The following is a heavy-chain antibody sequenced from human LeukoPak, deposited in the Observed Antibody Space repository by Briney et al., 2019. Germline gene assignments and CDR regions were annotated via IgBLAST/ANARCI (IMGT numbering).Heavy chain of an antibody. CDR2: IYYSGST. D-gene: IGHD4-17*01. J-gene: IGHJ3*02. CDR3: ARHKTTVDAFDI. CDR1: GGSISSYY. V-gene: IGHV4-59*08. Sequence: SETLSLTCTVSGGSISSYYWSWIRQPPGKGREWIGYIYYSGSTNYNPSLKSRVTISVDTSKNQFSLKLSSVTAADTAVYYCARHKTTVDAFDIWGQGTMVTVSS.